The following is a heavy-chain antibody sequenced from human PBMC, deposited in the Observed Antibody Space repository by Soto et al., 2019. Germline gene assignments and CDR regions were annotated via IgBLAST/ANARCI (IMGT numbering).Heavy chain of an antibody. Sequence: QVQLVQSGAEVKKPGASMKVSCKASGYTFTGQYIHWVRQAPGQGLEWMGWINPNSGGTNYAQKFQGWVTMTRDTSISTAYMELGRLRSDDTAVYYCARGYCSSTSCHFDYWGQGTLVTVSS. D-gene: IGHD2-2*01. V-gene: IGHV1-2*04. J-gene: IGHJ4*02. CDR1: GYTFTGQY. CDR2: INPNSGGT. CDR3: ARGYCSSTSCHFDY.